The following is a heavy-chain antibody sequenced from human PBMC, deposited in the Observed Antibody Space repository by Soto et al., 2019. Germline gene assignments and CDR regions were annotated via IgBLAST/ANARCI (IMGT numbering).Heavy chain of an antibody. D-gene: IGHD7-27*01. CDR1: GFSLSTSGVG. J-gene: IGHJ4*02. CDR2: LYWDDAK. CDR3: ARTSVNWGSRGLVDY. Sequence: QITLKESGPTLVKPTQTLTLTCTFSGFSLSTSGVGVGWIRQPPGKALEWVAFLYWDDAKRYSPSLKSRLTITKDTSKNQVLLTMTNMDPVDTATYYCARTSVNWGSRGLVDYWGQGTLVTVAS. V-gene: IGHV2-5*02.